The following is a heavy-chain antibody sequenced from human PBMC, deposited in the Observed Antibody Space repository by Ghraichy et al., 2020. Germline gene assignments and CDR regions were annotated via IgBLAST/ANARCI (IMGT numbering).Heavy chain of an antibody. CDR2: IYYSGST. D-gene: IGHD1-26*01. CDR1: GGSISSGDYY. V-gene: IGHV4-30-4*01. CDR3: ARREGSGSYGYDY. J-gene: IGHJ4*02. Sequence: SETLSLTCTVSGGSISSGDYYWSWIRQPPGKGLEWIGYIYYSGSTYYNPSLKSRVTISVDTSKNQFSLKLSSVTAADTAVYYCARREGSGSYGYDYWGQGTLVTVS.